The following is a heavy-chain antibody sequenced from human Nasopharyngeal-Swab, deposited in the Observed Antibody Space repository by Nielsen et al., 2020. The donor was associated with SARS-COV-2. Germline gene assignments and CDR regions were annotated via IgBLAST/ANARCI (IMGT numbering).Heavy chain of an antibody. CDR3: ARGGGLGYYDFWSGYSQTSDAFDI. J-gene: IGHJ3*02. D-gene: IGHD3-3*01. CDR1: GGSISSYY. V-gene: IGHV4-59*01. CDR2: IYYSGST. Sequence: SETLSLTCTVSGGSISSYYWSWIRQPPGKGLEWIGYIYYSGSTNYNPSLKSRVTISVDTSKNQFSLKLGPVTAADTAVYYCARGGGLGYYDFWSGYSQTSDAFDIWGQGTMVTVSS.